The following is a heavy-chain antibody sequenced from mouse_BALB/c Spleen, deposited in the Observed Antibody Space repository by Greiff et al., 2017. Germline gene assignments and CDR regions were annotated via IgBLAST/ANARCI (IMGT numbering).Heavy chain of an antibody. V-gene: IGHV5-6*01. CDR3: ARHEDGGFAY. Sequence: EVKLVESGGDLVKPEGSLKLSCAASGFTFSSYGMSWVRQTPDKRLEWVATISSGGSYTYYPDSVKGRFTISRDNAKNTLYLQMSSLKSEDTAMYYCARHEDGGFAYWGQGTLVTVSA. CDR1: GFTFSSYG. J-gene: IGHJ3*01. CDR2: ISSGGSYT.